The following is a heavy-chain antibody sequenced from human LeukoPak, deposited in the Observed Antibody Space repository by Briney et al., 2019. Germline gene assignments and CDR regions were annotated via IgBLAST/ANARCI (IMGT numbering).Heavy chain of an antibody. CDR2: ITRSSTTI. CDR3: ARGRRRYCSSTSCYTVDDFDY. J-gene: IGHJ4*02. V-gene: IGHV3-48*01. CDR1: GFNFSIYS. D-gene: IGHD2-2*02. Sequence: PGGSLRLSCAASGFNFSIYSMNWVRQAPGKGLEWVSYITRSSTTIYYADSVRGRFTISRDNAKNSLYLQMNSLRAEDTAVYYCARGRRRYCSSTSCYTVDDFDYWGRGTLVTVSS.